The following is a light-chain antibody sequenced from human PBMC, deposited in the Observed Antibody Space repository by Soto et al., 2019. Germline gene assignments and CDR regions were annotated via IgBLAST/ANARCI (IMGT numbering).Light chain of an antibody. CDR1: QSVSSN. V-gene: IGKV3-15*01. CDR2: GAS. J-gene: IGKJ2*01. Sequence: EIVMTQSPATLSVSPGERATLSCRASQSVSSNLAWYQQKPGQAPRLLIYGASTRATGIPARFSGSGSGTEFTLTISSLQSEAFAVSYCQQYNNWPLYTFGQGTKLEIK. CDR3: QQYNNWPLYT.